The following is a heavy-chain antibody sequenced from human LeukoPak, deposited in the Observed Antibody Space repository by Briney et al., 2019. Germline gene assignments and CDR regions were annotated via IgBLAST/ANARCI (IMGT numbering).Heavy chain of an antibody. V-gene: IGHV3-53*01. J-gene: IGHJ4*02. Sequence: PRGSLRLSCAASGFSVVSYYMTWVRQAPGKGLEWVSVIYSGGAAFYTDSVKGRFTISRDGSKKTVYLQMNSLRAEDTAVYYCARGNSPMVGRYYLDLWGQGTLVTVSS. D-gene: IGHD4/OR15-4a*01. CDR1: GFSVVSYY. CDR2: IYSGGAA. CDR3: ARGNSPMVGRYYLDL.